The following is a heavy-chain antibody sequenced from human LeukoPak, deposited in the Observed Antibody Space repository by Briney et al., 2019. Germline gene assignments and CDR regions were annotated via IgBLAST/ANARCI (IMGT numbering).Heavy chain of an antibody. J-gene: IGHJ3*01. CDR2: ITTYNNNT. CDR3: ARAFGLTMVRGIMGYRAYGL. D-gene: IGHD3-10*01. CDR1: GYTFTNYG. V-gene: IGHV1-18*03. Sequence: GASVKVSCKASGYTFTNYGLGWVRQAPGQGLEWMGWITTYNNNTEYEQKFQGRVTMTTDTSTSTAYMELRSLTSDDMAVYYCARAFGLTMVRGIMGYRAYGLWGQGTMVIVST.